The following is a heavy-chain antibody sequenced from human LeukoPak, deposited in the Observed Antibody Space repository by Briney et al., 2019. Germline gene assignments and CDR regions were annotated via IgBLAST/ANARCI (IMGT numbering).Heavy chain of an antibody. CDR3: AKDGCSSTSCYTYYYYGMDV. V-gene: IGHV3-21*03. CDR1: GFTFSSYS. J-gene: IGHJ6*02. D-gene: IGHD2-2*02. CDR2: ISSSSSYI. Sequence: GGSLRLSCAASGFTFSSYSMNWVRQAPGKGLEWVSSISSSSSYIYYADSVKGRFTISRDNSKNTLYLQMNSLRAEDTAVYYCAKDGCSSTSCYTYYYYGMDVWGQGTTVTVSS.